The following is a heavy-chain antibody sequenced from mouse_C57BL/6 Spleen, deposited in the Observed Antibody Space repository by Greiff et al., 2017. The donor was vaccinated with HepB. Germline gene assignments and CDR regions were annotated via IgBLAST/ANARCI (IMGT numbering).Heavy chain of an antibody. Sequence: VQRVESGAELVKPGASVKISCKASGYAFSSYWMNWVKQRPGKGLEWIGQIYPGDGDTNYNGKFKGKATLTADKSSSTAYMQLSSLTSEDSAVYFCASGDYYGSSLWFAYWGQGTLVTVSA. CDR3: ASGDYYGSSLWFAY. V-gene: IGHV1-80*01. CDR1: GYAFSSYW. D-gene: IGHD1-1*01. CDR2: IYPGDGDT. J-gene: IGHJ3*01.